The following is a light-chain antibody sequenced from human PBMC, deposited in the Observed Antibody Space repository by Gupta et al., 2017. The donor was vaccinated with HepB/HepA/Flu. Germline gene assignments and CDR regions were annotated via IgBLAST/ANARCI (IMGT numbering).Light chain of an antibody. CDR2: KAS. V-gene: IGKV1-5*03. J-gene: IGKJ3*01. CDR1: QSISSW. Sequence: DIQMTQSPSTLSASVGDRVTITCRAGQSISSWLAWYQQNPGKAPKLLIYKASSLESGVPSRFSGSGSGTEFTLTISSLQPDDFATYYCQQYNNYLFSFGPGTKVDIK. CDR3: QQYNNYLFS.